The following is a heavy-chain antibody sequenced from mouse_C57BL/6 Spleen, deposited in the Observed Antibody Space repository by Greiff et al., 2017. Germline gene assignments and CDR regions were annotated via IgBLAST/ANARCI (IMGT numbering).Heavy chain of an antibody. CDR1: GFSLTSYG. CDR3: AKNGGYYEYEGEYFDV. CDR2: IWSGGST. D-gene: IGHD2-4*01. J-gene: IGHJ1*03. V-gene: IGHV2-5*01. Sequence: QVQLQQSGPGLVQPSQSLSITCTVSGFSLTSYGVHWVRQSPGKGLEWLGVIWSGGSTDYNAAFMSRLSITKDNSKSQVFFKMNSLQADDTAIYYCAKNGGYYEYEGEYFDVWGTGTTVTVSS.